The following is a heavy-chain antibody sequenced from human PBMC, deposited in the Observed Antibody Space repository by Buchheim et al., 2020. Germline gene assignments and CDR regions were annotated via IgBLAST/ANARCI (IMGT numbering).Heavy chain of an antibody. V-gene: IGHV1-69*01. CDR2: ITPIFGTA. Sequence: QVQLVQSGAEVKKPGSSVKVSCKASGDTFSSYTINWVRQAPGLGLEWMGGITPIFGTAHYAQKFHGRVTITADESTSTAYMELSSLRSDDTAMYYCARGPGSSAYYYFYWGQGT. J-gene: IGHJ4*02. CDR1: GDTFSSYT. CDR3: ARGPGSSAYYYFY. D-gene: IGHD3-22*01.